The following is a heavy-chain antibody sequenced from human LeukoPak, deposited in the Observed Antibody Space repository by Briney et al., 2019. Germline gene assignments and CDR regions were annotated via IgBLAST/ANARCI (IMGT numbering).Heavy chain of an antibody. D-gene: IGHD1-1*01. V-gene: IGHV5-51*01. CDR2: IYPGDSDT. J-gene: IGHJ4*02. Sequence: GESLKISCKGSGYSYTNYWIGWVRQMPGEGLGRMGIIYPGDSDTRYSPSFQGQVTISADKSISTAYLQWSSLKASDTAMYYCARGPTSAWNWNDNYFDYWGQGTLVTVSS. CDR3: ARGPTSAWNWNDNYFDY. CDR1: GYSYTNYW.